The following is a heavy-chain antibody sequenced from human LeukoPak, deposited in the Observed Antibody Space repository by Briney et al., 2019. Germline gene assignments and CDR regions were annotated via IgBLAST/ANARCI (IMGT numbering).Heavy chain of an antibody. CDR3: ARALRFLVGDYYYMDV. D-gene: IGHD3-3*01. J-gene: IGHJ6*03. CDR1: GYTFTSYD. V-gene: IGHV1-8*01. CDR2: MNPNSGHT. Sequence: ASVKVSCKASGYTFTSYDINWVRQATGQGLEWMGRMNPNSGHTGYAQKFQGRVTMTRNTSISTAYMELSSLRSEDTAVYYCARALRFLVGDYYYMDVWGKGTTVTVSS.